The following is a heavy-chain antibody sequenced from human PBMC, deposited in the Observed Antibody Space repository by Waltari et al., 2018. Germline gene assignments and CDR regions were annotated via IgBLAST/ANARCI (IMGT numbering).Heavy chain of an antibody. J-gene: IGHJ6*02. V-gene: IGHV3-74*01. D-gene: IGHD3-22*01. CDR1: GFTFSRYW. CDR2: ISSDGSST. Sequence: EEQLVESGGGLAQPGESLRLSCAASGFTFSRYWMDWVRHAPGKGLVWVSRISSDGSSTTYADSVKGRFTISRDNAKNTLYVQMNRLRAEDTAVYYCARVATKTYSSPVPGRPYYYGMVVWGQGTTVTVSS. CDR3: ARVATKTYSSPVPGRPYYYGMVV.